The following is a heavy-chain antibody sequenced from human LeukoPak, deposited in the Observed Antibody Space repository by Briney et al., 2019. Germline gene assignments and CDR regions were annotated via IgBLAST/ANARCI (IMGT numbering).Heavy chain of an antibody. CDR1: GVTFSNHG. CDR3: AKDIATMRWLRPDPSVDY. D-gene: IGHD5-12*01. J-gene: IGHJ4*02. Sequence: GGSLRLSCAASGVTFSNHGMHWVRQAPGKGLEWVSFIRYDGINKYYPDSVKGRFTISRDNSKNTLYLEMNSLRAEDTAAYYCAKDIATMRWLRPDPSVDYWGQGTLVTVSS. CDR2: IRYDGINK. V-gene: IGHV3-30*02.